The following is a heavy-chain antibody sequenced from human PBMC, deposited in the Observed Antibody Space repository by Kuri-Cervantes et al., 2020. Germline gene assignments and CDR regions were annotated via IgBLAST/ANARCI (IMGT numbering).Heavy chain of an antibody. CDR3: ARGIGDYGDYVFSAFDI. CDR2: IYHSGST. CDR1: GYSISSGYY. Sequence: SQTLSLTCAVSGYSISSGYYWGWIRQPPGKGLEWIGSIYHSGSTYYNPSLKSRVTISVDTSKNQFSLKLSSVTAADTAVYYCARGIGDYGDYVFSAFDIWGQGTTVTVSS. J-gene: IGHJ3*02. D-gene: IGHD4-17*01. V-gene: IGHV4-38-2*01.